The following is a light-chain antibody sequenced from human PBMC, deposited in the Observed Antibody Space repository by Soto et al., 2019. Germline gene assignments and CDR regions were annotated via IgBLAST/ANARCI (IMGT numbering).Light chain of an antibody. J-gene: IGKJ3*01. CDR1: QSVSSY. Sequence: EIVLTQSPATLSLSPGERATLSCRASQSVSSYLAWYQQKPGQAPRLLIYDASNRATGIPARFSGSGSGTDFTLTISSLEPEDVAVYYCHQRSNWPLFTFGPGTNVDIK. CDR2: DAS. CDR3: HQRSNWPLFT. V-gene: IGKV3-11*01.